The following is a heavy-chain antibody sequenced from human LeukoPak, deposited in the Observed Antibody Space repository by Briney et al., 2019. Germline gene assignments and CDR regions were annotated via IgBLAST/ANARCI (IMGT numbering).Heavy chain of an antibody. CDR1: GFTFSSYA. J-gene: IGHJ3*02. V-gene: IGHV3-23*01. Sequence: GSLRLSCAASGFTFSSYAMSCVRQAPGKGLEWVSAISGSGGSTYYADSVKGRFTISRDNSKNTLYLQMNSLRAEDTAVYYCATRLGCGGDCYDAFDIWGQGTMVTVSS. D-gene: IGHD2-21*02. CDR2: ISGSGGST. CDR3: ATRLGCGGDCYDAFDI.